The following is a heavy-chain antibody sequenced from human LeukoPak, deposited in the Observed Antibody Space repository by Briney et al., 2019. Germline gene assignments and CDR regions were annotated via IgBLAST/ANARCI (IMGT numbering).Heavy chain of an antibody. D-gene: IGHD3-10*01. CDR2: INHSGST. J-gene: IGHJ5*02. Sequence: SETLSLTCTVSGYSISSGYYWGWIRQPPGKGLEWIGEINHSGSTNYNPSLKSRVTISVDTSKNQFSLKLSSVTAADTAVYYCARVRAGTPWGQGTLVTVSS. CDR1: GYSISSGYY. V-gene: IGHV4-38-2*02. CDR3: ARVRAGTP.